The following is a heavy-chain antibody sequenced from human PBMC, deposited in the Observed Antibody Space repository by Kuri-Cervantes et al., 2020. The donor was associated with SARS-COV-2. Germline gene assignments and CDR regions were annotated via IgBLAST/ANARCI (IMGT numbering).Heavy chain of an antibody. CDR3: ARVLVRAFYYFYAVAV. V-gene: IGHV3-30-3*01. CDR2: ISEDGSKT. Sequence: RGSRRLSREPSGFPFNNHYLYWVRQAPGKGQEGVAVISEDGSKTYYRDSVKGRFTISRDTSKNTLFLQMNCLRPDDTGVYFCARVLVRAFYYFYAVAVWGQWTTVTVSS. J-gene: IGHJ6*02. D-gene: IGHD2-21*01. CDR1: GFPFNNHY.